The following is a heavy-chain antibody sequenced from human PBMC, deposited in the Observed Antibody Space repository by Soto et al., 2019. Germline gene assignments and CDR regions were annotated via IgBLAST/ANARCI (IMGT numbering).Heavy chain of an antibody. CDR1: GGSISNYY. V-gene: IGHV4-59*08. CDR3: ARHRYSYGVYYFDY. D-gene: IGHD5-18*01. CDR2: IYYSGST. J-gene: IGHJ4*02. Sequence: QVQLQESGPGLVKPSETLSLTCTVAGGSISNYYWSWIRQPPGKGLEWIGYIYYSGSTNYNPSLTSRVTISVDTSKNQFSLKLSSVTAADTAVYYCARHRYSYGVYYFDYWGQGTLATVSS.